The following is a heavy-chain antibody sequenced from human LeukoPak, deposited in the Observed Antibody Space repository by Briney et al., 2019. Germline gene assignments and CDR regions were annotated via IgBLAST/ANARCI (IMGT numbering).Heavy chain of an antibody. CDR1: GFTFSSYA. J-gene: IGHJ6*03. CDR3: AKDGVAVAGKRGRSSYYYYYMDV. V-gene: IGHV3-23*01. CDR2: ISGSGGST. Sequence: SGGSLRLSCAASGFTFSSYAMSWVRQAPGKGLEWVSAISGSGGSTYYADSVKGRFTISRDNSKNTLYLQMNSLRAEDTAVYYCAKDGVAVAGKRGRSSYYYYYMDVWGKGTTVTVSS. D-gene: IGHD6-19*01.